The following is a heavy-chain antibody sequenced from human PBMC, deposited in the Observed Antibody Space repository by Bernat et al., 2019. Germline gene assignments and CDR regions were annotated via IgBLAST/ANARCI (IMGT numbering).Heavy chain of an antibody. J-gene: IGHJ4*02. V-gene: IGHV4-31*03. CDR2: IYYSGST. CDR1: GGSISSGGYY. CDR3: ARYQRVGATTHYYFDY. D-gene: IGHD1-26*01. Sequence: QVQLQESGPGLVKPSQTLSLTCTVSGGSISSGGYYWSWIRQHPGKGLEWIGYIYYSGSTYYNPSLKSRVTISVDTSKNQFSLKLSSVTAADTAVYYCARYQRVGATTHYYFDYWGQGTLVTVSS.